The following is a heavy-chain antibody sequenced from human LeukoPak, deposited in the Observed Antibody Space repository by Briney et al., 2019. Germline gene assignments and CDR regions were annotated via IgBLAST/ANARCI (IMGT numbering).Heavy chain of an antibody. CDR2: IYYSGSS. D-gene: IGHD3-22*01. CDR1: GGSISGYH. Sequence: SETLSLTCNVSGGSISGYHWSWIRQPPGKGLEWLGYIYYSGSSNYNPSLKSRVTISADTSKNQFSLKLSSVTAADTAVYYCARKIYDSSGYFDFWGQGTLVTVSS. CDR3: ARKIYDSSGYFDF. J-gene: IGHJ4*02. V-gene: IGHV4-59*01.